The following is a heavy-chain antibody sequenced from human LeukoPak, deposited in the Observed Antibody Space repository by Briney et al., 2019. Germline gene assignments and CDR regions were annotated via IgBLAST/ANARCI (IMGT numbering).Heavy chain of an antibody. D-gene: IGHD6-19*01. CDR1: GFTFSSYS. Sequence: GGSLRLSCAASGFTFSSYSMNWVRQAPGKGLEWVSSISSSSSYIYYADSVKGRFTISRDNAKKSLHLQMNSLRAEDTAVYYCARETVAGTFDYWGQGALVTVSS. CDR3: ARETVAGTFDY. J-gene: IGHJ4*02. V-gene: IGHV3-21*04. CDR2: ISSSSSYI.